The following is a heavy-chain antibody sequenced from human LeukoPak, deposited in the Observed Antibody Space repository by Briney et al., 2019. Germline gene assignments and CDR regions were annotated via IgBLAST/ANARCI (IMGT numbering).Heavy chain of an antibody. Sequence: PSETLSLTCPVSGGSISSYYWSWTRQPPGKGLEWIGYINYSGSTNYNPSLKSRVTISVDTSKNQFSLKLSSVTAADTAVYFCARDMGAPDYGSYSVDYWGQGTLVTVSS. J-gene: IGHJ4*02. D-gene: IGHD4-23*01. V-gene: IGHV4-59*01. CDR2: INYSGST. CDR1: GGSISSYY. CDR3: ARDMGAPDYGSYSVDY.